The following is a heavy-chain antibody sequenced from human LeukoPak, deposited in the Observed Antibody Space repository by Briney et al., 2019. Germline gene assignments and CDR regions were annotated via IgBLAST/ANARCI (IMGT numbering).Heavy chain of an antibody. CDR3: ARLYSSSLYRVDDY. D-gene: IGHD6-13*01. CDR2: ISPYNGNT. Sequence: GGSVRVSCTASGNTFTTYGISWVRQAPGQGLEWMGWISPYNGNTNYAQKLQGRVTLTTDTSTSTAYMEPRSLRSDDTAVYYCARLYSSSLYRVDDYWGQGTLVTVSS. CDR1: GNTFTTYG. J-gene: IGHJ4*02. V-gene: IGHV1-18*01.